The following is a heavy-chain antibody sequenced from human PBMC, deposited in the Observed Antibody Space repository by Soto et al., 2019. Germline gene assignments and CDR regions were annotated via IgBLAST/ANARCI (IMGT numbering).Heavy chain of an antibody. J-gene: IGHJ6*02. CDR1: GLTFSSYA. D-gene: IGHD2-15*01. CDR2: ISGSGRST. Sequence: EVQLLESGGGLVQPGGSLRLSCAASGLTFSSYAMSWVRQAPGKGLEWVSHISGSGRSTFYAASVEGRFTISRDNSKDTLYLQMNSLRAEDTAVYFCAKKVAVGYYYYYGMDVWGQGTTVTVSS. CDR3: AKKVAVGYYYYYGMDV. V-gene: IGHV3-23*01.